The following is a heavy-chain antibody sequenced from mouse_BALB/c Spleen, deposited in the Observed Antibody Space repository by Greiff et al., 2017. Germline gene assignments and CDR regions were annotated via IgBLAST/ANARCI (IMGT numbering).Heavy chain of an antibody. Sequence: EVQVVESGGGLVQPGGSRKLSCAASGFTFSSFGMHWVRQAPEKGLEWVAYISSGSSTIYYADTVKGRFTISRDNPKNTLFLQMTSLRSEDTAMYYCARETVVARYWYFDVWGAGTTVTVSS. D-gene: IGHD1-1*01. CDR2: ISSGSSTI. CDR1: GFTFSSFG. CDR3: ARETVVARYWYFDV. J-gene: IGHJ1*01. V-gene: IGHV5-17*02.